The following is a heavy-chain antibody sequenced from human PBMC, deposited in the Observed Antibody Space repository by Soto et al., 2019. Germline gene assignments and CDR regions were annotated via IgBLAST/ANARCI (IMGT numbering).Heavy chain of an antibody. J-gene: IGHJ6*02. Sequence: ASVKVSCKASGGTFSSYAISWVRQAPGQGLEWMGGIIPIFGTANYAQKFQGRVTITADESTSTAYMELSSLRSEDTAVYYCARALFDVDIVATLYYYGMDVWGQGTTVTVSS. D-gene: IGHD5-12*01. V-gene: IGHV1-69*13. CDR1: GGTFSSYA. CDR2: IIPIFGTA. CDR3: ARALFDVDIVATLYYYGMDV.